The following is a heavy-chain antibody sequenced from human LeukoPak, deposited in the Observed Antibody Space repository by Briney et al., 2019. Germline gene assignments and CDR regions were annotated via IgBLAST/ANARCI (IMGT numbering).Heavy chain of an antibody. V-gene: IGHV4-31*03. D-gene: IGHD1-26*01. CDR2: IYYSGAT. Sequence: SETLSLTCTVSGGSISSGGYYWSWIRQYPGKGLEWIGYIYYSGATYYNPSLKSRVTMSVNTSKNQFSLKLISVTAADTAVYYCARDVTGGSYFDYWGQGTLVTVSS. CDR1: GGSISSGGYY. J-gene: IGHJ4*02. CDR3: ARDVTGGSYFDY.